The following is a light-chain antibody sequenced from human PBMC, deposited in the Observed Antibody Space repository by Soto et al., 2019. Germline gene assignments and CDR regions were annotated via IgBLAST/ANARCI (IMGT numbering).Light chain of an antibody. CDR3: QQSYSTTLT. CDR1: QSISSY. Sequence: DIQMTQSQSYLSASVGDRVTITCRASQSISSYLNWYQQKPGKAPKILIYAASSLQSGVPSRFSGSGSGTDFNLTISSLQTEDFATYDCQQSYSTTLTFCGGTKVEIK. V-gene: IGKV1-39*01. CDR2: AAS. J-gene: IGKJ4*01.